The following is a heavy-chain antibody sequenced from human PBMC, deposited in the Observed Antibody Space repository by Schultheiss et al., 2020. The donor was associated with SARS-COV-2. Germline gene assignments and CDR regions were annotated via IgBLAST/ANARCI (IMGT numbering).Heavy chain of an antibody. CDR1: GYTFTGYY. V-gene: IGHV1-2*04. CDR2: INPNSGGT. CDR3: ARDLSPYYDYVWGSYRPKGGAFDI. D-gene: IGHD3-16*02. J-gene: IGHJ3*02. Sequence: ASVKVSCKASGYTFTGYYMHWVRQAPGQGLEWMGWINPNSGGTNYAQKFQGWVTMTRDTSISTAYMELSRLRSDDTAVYYCARDLSPYYDYVWGSYRPKGGAFDIWGQGTMVTVSS.